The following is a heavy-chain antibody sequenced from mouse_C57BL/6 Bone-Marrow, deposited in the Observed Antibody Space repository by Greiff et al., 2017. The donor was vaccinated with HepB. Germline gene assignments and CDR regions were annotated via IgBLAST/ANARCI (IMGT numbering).Heavy chain of an antibody. Sequence: VKLMESGPELVKPGASVKISCKASGYAFSSSWMNWVKQRPGKGLEWIGRIYPGDGDTNYNGKFKGKATLTADKSSSTAYMQLSSLTSEDSAVYFCAITTVVAKGDYWGQGTTLTVSS. D-gene: IGHD1-1*01. CDR1: GYAFSSSW. CDR3: AITTVVAKGDY. V-gene: IGHV1-82*01. J-gene: IGHJ2*01. CDR2: IYPGDGDT.